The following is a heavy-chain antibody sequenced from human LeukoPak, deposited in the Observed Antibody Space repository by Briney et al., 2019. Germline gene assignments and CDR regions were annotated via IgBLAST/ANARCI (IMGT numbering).Heavy chain of an antibody. J-gene: IGHJ3*01. V-gene: IGHV3-53*01. CDR2: FYSGGST. CDR3: AREAYDFHAFDF. D-gene: IGHD3-3*01. Sequence: GSLRRSCAASGFTFSDFGMNWVRRAPGKGLGWVSVFYSGGSTNYADSVKGRFAISRDNSKNTLYLQMNSLRAEDTAVYYCAREAYDFHAFDFWGQGTMVTVSS. CDR1: GFTFSDFG.